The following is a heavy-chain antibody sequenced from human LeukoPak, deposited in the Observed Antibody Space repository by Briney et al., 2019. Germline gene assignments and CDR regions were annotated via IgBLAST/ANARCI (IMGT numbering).Heavy chain of an antibody. CDR1: GFTFSNYN. J-gene: IGHJ4*02. V-gene: IGHV3-21*04. Sequence: PGGSLRLSCAASGFTFSNYNMNWVRQAPGKGLEWVSSISTSSDYIYYTDSVKGRFTISRDNAKNSLYMQMNNLRAEDTAIYYCATYRQVLLPFESWGQGTLVTVSS. D-gene: IGHD2-8*02. CDR3: ATYRQVLLPFES. CDR2: ISTSSDYI.